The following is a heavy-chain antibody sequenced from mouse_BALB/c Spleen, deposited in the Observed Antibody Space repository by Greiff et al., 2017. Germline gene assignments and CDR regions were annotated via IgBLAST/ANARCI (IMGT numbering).Heavy chain of an antibody. J-gene: IGHJ4*01. V-gene: IGHV5-6-5*01. D-gene: IGHD2-13*01. CDR2: ISSGGST. CDR3: AREDYSRGMDY. CDR1: GFTFSSYA. Sequence: DVKLQESGGGLVKPGGSLKLSCAASGFTFSSYAMSWVRQTPEKRLEWVASISSGGSTYYPDSVKGRFTISRDNARNILYLQMSSLRSEDTAMYYCAREDYSRGMDYWGQGTSGTGSS.